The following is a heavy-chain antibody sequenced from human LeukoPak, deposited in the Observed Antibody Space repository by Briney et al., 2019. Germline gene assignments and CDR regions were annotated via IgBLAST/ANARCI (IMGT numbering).Heavy chain of an antibody. CDR2: INWNGGST. CDR1: GFTFDDYG. CDR3: ARDGSYSNYRGSLDV. V-gene: IGHV3-20*04. D-gene: IGHD4-11*01. Sequence: PGGSLRLSCAASGFTFDDYGMSWVRQAPGKGLEWVSGINWNGGSTGYADSVKGRFTISRDNAKNSLYLQMNSLRAEDTALYYCARDGSYSNYRGSLDVWGQGTTVTVSS. J-gene: IGHJ6*02.